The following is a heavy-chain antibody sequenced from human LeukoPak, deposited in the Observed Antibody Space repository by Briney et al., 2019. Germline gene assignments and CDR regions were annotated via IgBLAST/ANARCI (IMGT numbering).Heavy chain of an antibody. Sequence: PSETLSLTCTVSGGSISSYYWSWIRQPPGKGLEWIGYIYYSGSTNYNPSLKSRVTISVDTSKNQFSLKLSSMTAADTAVYYCARDRGIAAVGDDAYDVWDRGTMVTVSS. CDR1: GGSISSYY. V-gene: IGHV4-59*01. CDR3: ARDRGIAAVGDDAYDV. D-gene: IGHD6-13*01. CDR2: IYYSGST. J-gene: IGHJ3*01.